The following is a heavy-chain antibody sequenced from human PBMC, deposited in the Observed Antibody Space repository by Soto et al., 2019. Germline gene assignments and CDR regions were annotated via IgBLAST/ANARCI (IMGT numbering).Heavy chain of an antibody. CDR3: GKDQLTAGGDYYYYYGMDV. J-gene: IGHJ6*02. CDR1: GFTFSSYA. Sequence: GGSLRLSCAASGFTFSSYAMSWVRQAPGKGLEWVSAISGSGGSTYYADSVKGRFTISRDNSKNTLYLQMNSLRVEDTALYYCGKDQLTAGGDYYYYYGMDVWGRGTAVTVSS. D-gene: IGHD6-13*01. CDR2: ISGSGGST. V-gene: IGHV3-23*01.